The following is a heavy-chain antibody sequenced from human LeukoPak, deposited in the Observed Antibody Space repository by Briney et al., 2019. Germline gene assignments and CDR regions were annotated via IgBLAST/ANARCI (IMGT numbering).Heavy chain of an antibody. V-gene: IGHV3-23*01. D-gene: IGHD3/OR15-3a*01. J-gene: IGHJ4*02. Sequence: PGGSLRLSCAASEFDFSTHAMTWVRQAPGKGLEWVSAISISGTKTYYADSVKGRFTISRDNSKNTLYLQMNSLKTEDTAVYYCTTDHRGPIGLVTLNWGQGTLVTVSS. CDR1: EFDFSTHA. CDR2: ISISGTKT. CDR3: TTDHRGPIGLVTLN.